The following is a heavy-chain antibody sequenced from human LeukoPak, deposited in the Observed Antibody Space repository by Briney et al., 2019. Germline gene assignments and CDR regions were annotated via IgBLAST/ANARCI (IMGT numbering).Heavy chain of an antibody. D-gene: IGHD1-26*01. CDR1: GYTFTSYY. CDR3: ARDSRWELLRELYYYYGMDV. V-gene: IGHV1-46*01. CDR2: INPSGGST. J-gene: IGHJ6*02. Sequence: GASVKVSCKASGYTFTSYYMHWVRQAPGQGLEWMGIINPSGGSTSYAQKFQGRVTMTRDTSTSTVYMELSSLRSEDTAVYYCARDSRWELLRELYYYYGMDVWGQGTTVTVSS.